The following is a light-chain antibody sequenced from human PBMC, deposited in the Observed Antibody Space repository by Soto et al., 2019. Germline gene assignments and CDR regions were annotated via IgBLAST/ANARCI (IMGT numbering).Light chain of an antibody. CDR2: EVN. V-gene: IGLV2-23*02. Sequence: QSALTQPASVSGSPGQSITISCNGTSSDVGSYNLVSWYQQHPGKAPKLMISEVNKRPSGVSNRFSGSKSDNTASLTISGLRAEDEADYYCSSYAGSSTWVFGGGTKLTVL. CDR1: SSDVGSYNL. J-gene: IGLJ3*02. CDR3: SSYAGSSTWV.